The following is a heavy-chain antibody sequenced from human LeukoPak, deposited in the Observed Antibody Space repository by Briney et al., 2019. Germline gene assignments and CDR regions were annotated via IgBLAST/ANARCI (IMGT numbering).Heavy chain of an antibody. D-gene: IGHD3-22*01. CDR3: ARAHRDYYDSSGYSDFDY. Sequence: SVKVSCKASGGTFSSYAISWVRQAPGQGLEWMGRIIPIFGTANYAQKFQGRVTITTDESTSTAYMEQSSLRSEDTAVYYCARAHRDYYDSSGYSDFDYWGQGTLVTVSS. CDR1: GGTFSSYA. V-gene: IGHV1-69*05. J-gene: IGHJ4*02. CDR2: IIPIFGTA.